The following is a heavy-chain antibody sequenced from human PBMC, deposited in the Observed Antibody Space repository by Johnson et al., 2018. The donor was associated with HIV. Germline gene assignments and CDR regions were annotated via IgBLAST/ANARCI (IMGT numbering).Heavy chain of an antibody. V-gene: IGHV3-30*18. CDR1: GFTFSNYA. Sequence: VQLVESGGGVVRPGRSLRLSCAASGFTFSNYAMDWVRQAPGKGLEWVAVISYDGSNKYYADSVKGRFTISRDNSKNTLYLQMNSLRAEDTAVYYCAKGVKGPGQQLVLGAFDILGQGNMGTVSS. CDR2: ISYDGSNK. CDR3: AKGVKGPGQQLVLGAFDI. D-gene: IGHD6-13*01. J-gene: IGHJ3*02.